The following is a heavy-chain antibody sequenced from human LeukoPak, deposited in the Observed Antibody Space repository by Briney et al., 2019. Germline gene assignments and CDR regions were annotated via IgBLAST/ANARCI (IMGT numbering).Heavy chain of an antibody. J-gene: IGHJ5*02. CDR1: GFTFGSYS. CDR2: ISSSSSYI. CDR3: ARDRAALQDWVEFDP. D-gene: IGHD3/OR15-3a*01. V-gene: IGHV3-21*01. Sequence: PGGSLRLSCAASGFTFGSYSMNWVRQAPGKGLEWVSPISSSSSYIYYADSVKGRFTISRDNAKNSLYLQMNSLRVEDTAVYFCARDRAALQDWVEFDPWGQGTPVIVSS.